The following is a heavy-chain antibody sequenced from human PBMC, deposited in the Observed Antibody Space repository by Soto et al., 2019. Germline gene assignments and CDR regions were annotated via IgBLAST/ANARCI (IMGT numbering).Heavy chain of an antibody. Sequence: EVQLVESGGGLVQPGRSLRLSCAASGFTFDDYAMHWVRQAPGKGLEWVSGISWNSGSIGYADSVKGRFTISRDNAKNSLYLQMNRLRAYDTALYYCAKDRGGYCSGGSCYRGAYYCDYWGHGTLVTVSS. CDR2: ISWNSGSI. CDR3: AKDRGGYCSGGSCYRGAYYCDY. V-gene: IGHV3-9*01. CDR1: GFTFDDYA. J-gene: IGHJ4*01. D-gene: IGHD2-15*01.